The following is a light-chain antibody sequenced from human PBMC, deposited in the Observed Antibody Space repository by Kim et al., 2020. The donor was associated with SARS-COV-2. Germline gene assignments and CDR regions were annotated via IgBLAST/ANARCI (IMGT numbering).Light chain of an antibody. CDR2: DNT. J-gene: IGLJ2*01. CDR3: QSYDNSLSGWV. V-gene: IGLV1-40*01. Sequence: QSVLTQPPSVSGAPGQRVSISCTGTSSNIGAPYDVHWYQQVPGTAPKVLIYDNTRRPSGVPDRFSGSKSGTSASLAITGLQAEDEADYYCQSYDNSLSGWVFGGGTQLTVL. CDR1: SSNIGAPYD.